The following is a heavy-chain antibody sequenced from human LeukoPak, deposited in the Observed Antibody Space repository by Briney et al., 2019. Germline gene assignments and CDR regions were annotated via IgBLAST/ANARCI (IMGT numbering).Heavy chain of an antibody. CDR2: INHSGST. V-gene: IGHV4-34*01. D-gene: IGHD4-23*01. CDR1: GGSFSGYY. J-gene: IGHJ4*02. Sequence: SETLSRTCAVYGGSFSGYYWSWIRQPPGKGLEWIGEINHSGSTNYNPSLKSRVTISVDTSKNQFSLKLSSVTAADTAVYYCARGLRWLPGDYWGQGTVVTVS. CDR3: ARGLRWLPGDY.